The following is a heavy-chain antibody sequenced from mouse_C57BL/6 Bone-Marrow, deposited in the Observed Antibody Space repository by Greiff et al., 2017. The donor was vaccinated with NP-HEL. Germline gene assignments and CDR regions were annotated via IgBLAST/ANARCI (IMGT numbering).Heavy chain of an antibody. D-gene: IGHD1-1*01. V-gene: IGHV1-81*01. CDR1: GYTFTSYG. CDR3: ARGCYYYGSSPFAY. CDR2: IYPRSGNT. J-gene: IGHJ3*01. Sequence: QVQLQQSGAELARPGASVKLSCKASGYTFTSYGISWVKQRTGQGLEWIGEIYPRSGNTYYNEKFKGKATLTADKSSSTAYMELLSLTSEDSSVYFCARGCYYYGSSPFAYWGQGTLVTVSA.